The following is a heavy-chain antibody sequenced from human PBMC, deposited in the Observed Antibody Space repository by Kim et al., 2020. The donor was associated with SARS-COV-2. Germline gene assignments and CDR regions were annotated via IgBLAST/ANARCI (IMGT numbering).Heavy chain of an antibody. CDR3: ARMLEGNEEGYNYFDN. Sequence: TCTVSRASSNHYYWTWIRQPPGKGLEWIGHISYSGSTNYNPSLKNRVTISVDTSKNQFSLRLTSVTAADTAVYYCARMLEGNEEGYNYFDNW. D-gene: IGHD3-16*01. V-gene: IGHV4-59*12. J-gene: IGHJ4*01. CDR1: RASSNHYY. CDR2: ISYSGST.